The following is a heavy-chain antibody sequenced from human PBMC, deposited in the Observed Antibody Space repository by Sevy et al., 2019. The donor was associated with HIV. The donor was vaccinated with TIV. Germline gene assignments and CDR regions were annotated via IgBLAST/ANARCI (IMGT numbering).Heavy chain of an antibody. CDR3: ARDPSTIFGVEGGYFDY. D-gene: IGHD3-3*01. V-gene: IGHV3-11*01. CDR2: ISSSGSTI. CDR1: GFTFSDYY. J-gene: IGHJ4*02. Sequence: GGSLRLSCAASGFTFSDYYMSWIRQAPGKGLEWVSYISSSGSTIYYADSVKGRLNISRDNAKNSLYLQMNSLRAEDTAVYYSARDPSTIFGVEGGYFDYWGQGTLVTVSS.